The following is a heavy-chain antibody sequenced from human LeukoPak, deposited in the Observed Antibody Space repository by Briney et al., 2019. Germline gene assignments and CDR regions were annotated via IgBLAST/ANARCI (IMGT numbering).Heavy chain of an antibody. J-gene: IGHJ3*02. CDR3: MRAQQYDAFDI. Sequence: SGGSLRLSCAASGFTFSSYAMSWVRQAPGKGLEWVSAISGSGGSTYYADSVQGRFTISRDNSKNTLYLQMSSPRADDTAVFYCMRAQQYDAFDIWGHGTMVTVSS. CDR2: ISGSGGST. D-gene: IGHD6-13*01. V-gene: IGHV3-23*01. CDR1: GFTFSSYA.